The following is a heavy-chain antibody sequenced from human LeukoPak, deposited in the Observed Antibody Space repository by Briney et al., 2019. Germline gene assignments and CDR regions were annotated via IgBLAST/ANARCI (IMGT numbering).Heavy chain of an antibody. CDR2: ISGSGSST. J-gene: IGHJ1*01. CDR1: GFTFSSYA. V-gene: IGHV3-23*01. Sequence: GGSLRLSCAASGFTFSSYAMSWVRQAPGKGLEWVSAISGSGSSTYYADSVKGRFTISRDNSKNTLYLQMNSLRAEDTAVYYCAKVSTESGYSSGWHLGDAEYFQHWGQGTLVTVSS. D-gene: IGHD6-19*01. CDR3: AKVSTESGYSSGWHLGDAEYFQH.